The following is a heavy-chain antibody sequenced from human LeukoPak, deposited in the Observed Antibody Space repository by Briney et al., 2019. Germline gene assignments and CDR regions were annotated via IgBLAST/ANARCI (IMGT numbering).Heavy chain of an antibody. Sequence: GMSLRLSCAASGFTLMIYTIHCVRHAPDKGVDWGGRIKYDVSHKYYAHSVKGRFTISRNNSKNTLSLHKDSLKPEDTAVYYCARESSALDDEGAFAVWGQGTMVTVSS. CDR3: ARESSALDDEGAFAV. D-gene: IGHD3-16*01. CDR2: IKYDVSHK. J-gene: IGHJ3*01. CDR1: GFTLMIYT. V-gene: IGHV3-30*04.